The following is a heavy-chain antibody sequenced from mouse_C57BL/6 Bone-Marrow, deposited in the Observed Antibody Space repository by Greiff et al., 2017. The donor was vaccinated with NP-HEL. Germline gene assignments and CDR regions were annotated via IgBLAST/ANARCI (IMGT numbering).Heavy chain of an antibody. CDR1: GFTFSSYA. CDR2: ISDGGSYT. V-gene: IGHV5-4*01. CDR3: ARDRDGYYENFDY. Sequence: EVKVIESGGGLVKPGGSLKLSCAASGFTFSSYAMSWVRQTPEKRLEWVATISDGGSYTYYPDNVKGRFTISRDNAKNNLYLQMSHLKSEDTAMYYCARDRDGYYENFDYWGQGTTLTVSS. J-gene: IGHJ2*01. D-gene: IGHD2-3*01.